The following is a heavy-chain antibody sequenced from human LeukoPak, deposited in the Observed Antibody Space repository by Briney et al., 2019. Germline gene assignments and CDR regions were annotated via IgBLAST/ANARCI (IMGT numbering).Heavy chain of an antibody. Sequence: GESLKISCKGSGYRFTSYWIGWVRQMPGKGLEWMWIIYPGDSDTRYSPSIRGQVTISADKYSSTAYLQWSSLKASYSAMYDCVRTGGKWLGRSWFDPWGQGTLVTVSS. CDR2: IYPGDSDT. CDR1: GYRFTSYW. D-gene: IGHD6-19*01. J-gene: IGHJ5*02. V-gene: IGHV5-51*01. CDR3: VRTGGKWLGRSWFDP.